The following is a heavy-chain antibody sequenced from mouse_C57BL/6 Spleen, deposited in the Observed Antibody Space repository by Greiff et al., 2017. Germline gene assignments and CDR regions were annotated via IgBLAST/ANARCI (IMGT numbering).Heavy chain of an antibody. Sequence: VPLVESGAELVRPGTSVTVSCMASGYAFPNYLIEWVKQRPGQGLEWIGVINPGSGGTNYNEKFKGKATLTADKSSSTAYMQLSSLTSEDSAVYFWARESLARNDAMDYWGQGTSVTVST. J-gene: IGHJ4*01. CDR3: ARESLARNDAMDY. V-gene: IGHV1-54*01. CDR2: INPGSGGT. CDR1: GYAFPNYL.